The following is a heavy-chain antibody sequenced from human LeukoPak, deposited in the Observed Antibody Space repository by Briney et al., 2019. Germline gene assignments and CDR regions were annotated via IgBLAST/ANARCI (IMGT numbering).Heavy chain of an antibody. CDR3: ARQSISGSSLSYFDY. J-gene: IGHJ4*02. CDR2: SYYSGTI. V-gene: IGHV4-59*01. CDR1: GGSISSYY. Sequence: SETLSLTCTVSGGSISSYYWNWIRQSPGKGLEWIGYSYYSGTINYNPSLKSRVTISVDTSKNQCSLKLSSVTAADTAVYYCARQSISGSSLSYFDYWGQGTLVNVSS. D-gene: IGHD3-22*01.